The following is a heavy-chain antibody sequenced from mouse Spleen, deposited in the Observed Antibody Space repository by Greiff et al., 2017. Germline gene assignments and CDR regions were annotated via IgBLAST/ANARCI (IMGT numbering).Heavy chain of an antibody. CDR2: INPNNGGT. D-gene: IGHD1-1*01. J-gene: IGHJ3*01. CDR1: GYTFTDYN. CDR3: ARWDYYGSSLFAY. Sequence: VQLKESGPELVKPGASVKMSCKASGYTFTDYNMHWVKQSHGKSLEWIGYINPNNGGTSYNQKFKGKATLTVNKSSSTAYMELRSLTSEDSAVYYCARWDYYGSSLFAYWGQGTLVTVSA. V-gene: IGHV1-22*01.